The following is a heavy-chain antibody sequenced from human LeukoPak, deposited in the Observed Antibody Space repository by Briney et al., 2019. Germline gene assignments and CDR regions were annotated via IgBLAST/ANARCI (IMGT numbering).Heavy chain of an antibody. CDR3: ATSSGGYCSSTSCYAHY. D-gene: IGHD2-2*01. CDR2: ISGSGAST. CDR1: GFTFSSYA. J-gene: IGHJ4*02. Sequence: GVLGLSCAASGFTFSSYAMSWVRQAPGKGLEWVSAISGSGASTYYADSVKGRFTISRDNSKNTLYLQMNGLRADDTAVYYCATSSGGYCSSTSCYAHYWGQGTLVTVSS. V-gene: IGHV3-23*01.